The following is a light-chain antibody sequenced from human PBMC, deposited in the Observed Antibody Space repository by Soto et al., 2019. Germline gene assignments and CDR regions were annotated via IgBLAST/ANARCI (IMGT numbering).Light chain of an antibody. V-gene: IGLV2-11*01. Sequence: QSALTQPRSVSGSPGQSVTISCTGTSSDVGGYNYVSWYQQHPGNAPKLMIYDVSKRPSGLPDRFAGSKSDNTASLTISGLQAEDEADYYCCSNAGTYTLVFGGGTKLTVL. CDR3: CSNAGTYTLV. J-gene: IGLJ2*01. CDR1: SSDVGGYNY. CDR2: DVS.